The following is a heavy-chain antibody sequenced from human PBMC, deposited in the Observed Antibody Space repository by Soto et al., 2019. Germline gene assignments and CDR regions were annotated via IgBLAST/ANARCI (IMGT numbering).Heavy chain of an antibody. CDR1: GFTFGDYA. V-gene: IGHV3-49*03. CDR3: TRGDDFWSGYKTDRDY. CDR2: IRSKAYGGTT. D-gene: IGHD3-3*01. J-gene: IGHJ4*02. Sequence: EVQLVESGGGLVQPGRSLRLSCTASGFTFGDYAMSWFRQAPGKGLEWVGFIRSKAYGGTTEYAASVKGRFTISRDDSKSIAYLQMNSLKTEDTAVYYCTRGDDFWSGYKTDRDYWGQGTLVTVSS.